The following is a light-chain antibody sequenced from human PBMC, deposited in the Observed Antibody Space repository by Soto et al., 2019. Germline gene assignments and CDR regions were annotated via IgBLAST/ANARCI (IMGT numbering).Light chain of an antibody. CDR1: QSVSSSY. J-gene: IGKJ5*01. Sequence: MSQSPATLSVSTGERATLSCRASQSVSSSYLAWYQQKPGQAPRLLIYDTSSRATGVPDRYSASGSGTDFTLTISRLEPEDFAVFFCQQYGTSEIIFGQGTRLATK. CDR2: DTS. CDR3: QQYGTSEII. V-gene: IGKV3-20*01.